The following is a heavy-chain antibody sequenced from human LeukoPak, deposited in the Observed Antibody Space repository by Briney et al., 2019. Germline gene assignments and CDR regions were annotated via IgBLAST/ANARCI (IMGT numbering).Heavy chain of an antibody. J-gene: IGHJ4*02. CDR2: ISSSSSYI. D-gene: IGHD4-17*01. Sequence: PGGSLRLSCAASGFTFSSYSMNWVRQAPGKGLEWVSSISSSSSYIYYADSVKGRFTISRDNAKNSLYLQMNSLRAEDTAVYYCARGVPYGDYKGAGDYFDYWGQGTLVTVSS. CDR3: ARGVPYGDYKGAGDYFDY. CDR1: GFTFSSYS. V-gene: IGHV3-21*01.